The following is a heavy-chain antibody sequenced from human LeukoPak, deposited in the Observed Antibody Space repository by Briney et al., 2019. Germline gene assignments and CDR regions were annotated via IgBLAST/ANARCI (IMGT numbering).Heavy chain of an antibody. CDR1: GYTFTGYY. J-gene: IGHJ4*02. CDR3: ARVYAAAAGSFDY. V-gene: IGHV1-2*02. D-gene: IGHD6-13*01. Sequence: ASVKVSCKASGYTFTGYYMHWVRQAPGQGLEWMGWINPNSGGTNYAQKFQGRVTMTRDTSISTAYMGLSRLRSDDTAVYYCARVYAAAAGSFDYWGQGTLVTVSS. CDR2: INPNSGGT.